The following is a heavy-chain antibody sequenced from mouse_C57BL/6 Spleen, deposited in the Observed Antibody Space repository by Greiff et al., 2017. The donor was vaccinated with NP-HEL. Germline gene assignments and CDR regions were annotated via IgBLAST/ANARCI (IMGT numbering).Heavy chain of an antibody. CDR3: ARWSGDFDY. CDR2: INPSAGGV. J-gene: IGHJ2*01. CDR1: GYSFTGYY. V-gene: IGHV1-42*01. Sequence: EVQLQQSGPELVQPGASVKISCKASGYSFTGYYMNWVKQSPEKSLEWIGEINPSAGGVTYNQNFTATATLTVDKSSSTADMQLKSLTSEDSAVYYSARWSGDFDYWGQGTTLTVSS.